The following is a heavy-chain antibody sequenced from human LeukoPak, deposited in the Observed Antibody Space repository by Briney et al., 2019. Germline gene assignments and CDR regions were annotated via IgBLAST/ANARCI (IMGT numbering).Heavy chain of an antibody. CDR3: ARDLSYYYGLDV. Sequence: GGSLRLSCAASGFTFSTYTMNWVRQAPGKGLEWVSSISSSSSHIYYADSVKGRFTISRDNAKNSLYLQMSSLRAEDTAVYYCARDLSYYYGLDVWGQGPRSPSP. J-gene: IGHJ6*02. V-gene: IGHV3-21*01. CDR2: ISSSSSHI. CDR1: GFTFSTYT.